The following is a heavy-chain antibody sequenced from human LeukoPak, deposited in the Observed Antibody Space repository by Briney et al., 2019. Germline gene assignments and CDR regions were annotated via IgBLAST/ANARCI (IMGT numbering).Heavy chain of an antibody. Sequence: GASVKVSCKASGYTFTSYGISWVRQAPGQGFQWMGWISAYNGNTNYAQKFQGRVTMTTDTSTSTAYMELRSLRSDDTAMYYCARRGYSYGYNYWGQGTLVTVSS. CDR2: ISAYNGNT. J-gene: IGHJ4*02. D-gene: IGHD5-18*01. CDR3: ARRGYSYGYNY. CDR1: GYTFTSYG. V-gene: IGHV1-18*01.